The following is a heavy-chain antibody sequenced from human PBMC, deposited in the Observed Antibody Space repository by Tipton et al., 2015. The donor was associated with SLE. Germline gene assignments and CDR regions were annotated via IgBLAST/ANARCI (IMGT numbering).Heavy chain of an antibody. Sequence: GLVKPSETLSLTCAVYGGSFSGYYWSWIRQPPGKGLEWIGEINHSGSTNYNPSLKSRVTISVDTSKNQFSLKLSSVTAADTAVYYCARVFEELEAYFDYWGQGTLVTVSS. J-gene: IGHJ4*02. CDR1: GGSFSGYY. CDR2: INHSGST. V-gene: IGHV4-34*01. D-gene: IGHD3-10*02. CDR3: ARVFEELEAYFDY.